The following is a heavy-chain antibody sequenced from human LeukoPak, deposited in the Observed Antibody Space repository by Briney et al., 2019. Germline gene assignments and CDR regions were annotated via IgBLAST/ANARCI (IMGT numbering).Heavy chain of an antibody. CDR3: VKEASSGNFVTIDC. J-gene: IGHJ4*02. Sequence: GGSLRLSCAASGFTFRNYVMSWVRQTPGKGLEWVSAITGDGGGTSHADSVKGRFTISRDNSKNILYLQMNSLRADDTAAYYCVKEASSGNFVTIDCWGQGTLVTVSS. CDR1: GFTFRNYV. CDR2: ITGDGGGT. D-gene: IGHD1-26*01. V-gene: IGHV3-23*01.